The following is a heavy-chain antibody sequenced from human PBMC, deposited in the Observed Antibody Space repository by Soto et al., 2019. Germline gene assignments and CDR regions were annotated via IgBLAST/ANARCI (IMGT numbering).Heavy chain of an antibody. CDR1: GGSFSGYC. Sequence: QVQLQQWGAGLLKPSETLSLTCAVYGGSFSGYCWSWIRHPPGKGLEWIGEIDDSGRTNYNPSLKSRVTISENTSKSQLSLMLSAVTAADTALYYCARGRTRISGGVIVKIYFYGLDVWGQGTTVTVSS. D-gene: IGHD3-16*02. CDR3: ARGRTRISGGVIVKIYFYGLDV. CDR2: IDDSGRT. J-gene: IGHJ6*02. V-gene: IGHV4-34*01.